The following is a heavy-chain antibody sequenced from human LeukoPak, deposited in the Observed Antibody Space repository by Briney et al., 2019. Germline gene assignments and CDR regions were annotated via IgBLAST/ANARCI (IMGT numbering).Heavy chain of an antibody. V-gene: IGHV1-46*01. CDR3: ARGGAWNRPAAGTVGY. Sequence: ASVKVSCKASGYTFTSYYMHWVRQAPGQGLEWMGLINPSGGITSYAQKFQGRVTMTRDTSTSTVYMELSSLRSEDTAVYYCARGGAWNRPAAGTVGYWGQGTLVTVSS. D-gene: IGHD6-13*01. CDR2: INPSGGIT. CDR1: GYTFTSYY. J-gene: IGHJ4*02.